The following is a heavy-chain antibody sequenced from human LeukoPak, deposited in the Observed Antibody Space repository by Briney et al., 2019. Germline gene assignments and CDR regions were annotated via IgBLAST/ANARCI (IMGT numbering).Heavy chain of an antibody. CDR2: IIPIFGTA. V-gene: IGHV1-69*13. Sequence: GASVKVSCKASGGTFSSYAISWVRQAPGQGLEWMGGIIPIFGTANYAQKFQGRVTITADESTSTAYMELSSLRSEDTAVYYCARGFRYCSSTSCYVNYYYYMDVWGKGTTVTVSS. CDR3: ARGFRYCSSTSCYVNYYYYMDV. J-gene: IGHJ6*03. D-gene: IGHD2-2*01. CDR1: GGTFSSYA.